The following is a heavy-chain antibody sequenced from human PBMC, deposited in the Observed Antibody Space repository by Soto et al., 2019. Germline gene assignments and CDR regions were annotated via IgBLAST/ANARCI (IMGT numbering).Heavy chain of an antibody. Sequence: GESLKISCKGSGYSFTSYWIGWVRQMPGKGLEWMGIIYPGDSDTRYSPSFQGQVTISADKSISTAYLQWSSLKASDTAMYYCARTIGYCSCGSCSHYVMDFWAQGTTVTVSS. J-gene: IGHJ6*02. CDR2: IYPGDSDT. CDR1: GYSFTSYW. V-gene: IGHV5-51*01. D-gene: IGHD2-15*01. CDR3: ARTIGYCSCGSCSHYVMDF.